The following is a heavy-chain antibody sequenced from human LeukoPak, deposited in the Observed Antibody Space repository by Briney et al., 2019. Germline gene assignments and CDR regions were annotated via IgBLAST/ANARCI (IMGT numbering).Heavy chain of an antibody. CDR1: GFIFRHYA. Sequence: GGSLRLSCSASGFIFRHYAVNWVRQSPGKGLEWVSAISGSGGSTYYADSVKGRFTISRDNSKNTLYLQMNSLRAEDTAVYYCAKDDWELLRPFYWGQGTLVTVSS. J-gene: IGHJ4*02. CDR2: ISGSGGST. V-gene: IGHV3-23*01. D-gene: IGHD1-26*01. CDR3: AKDDWELLRPFY.